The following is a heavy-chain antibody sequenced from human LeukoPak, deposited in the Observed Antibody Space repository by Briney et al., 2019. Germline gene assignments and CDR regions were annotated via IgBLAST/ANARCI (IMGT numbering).Heavy chain of an antibody. J-gene: IGHJ4*02. Sequence: ASVKVSCKASGYTFTGYYLHWVRQAPGQGLEWMGWIHPNSGGTNYAQKFQGRVTMTRDTSISTAYLDLSRLRSDDTAVYYCARFRAMIVVVDYWGQGTLVTVSS. CDR3: ARFRAMIVVVDY. CDR1: GYTFTGYY. V-gene: IGHV1-2*02. CDR2: IHPNSGGT. D-gene: IGHD3-22*01.